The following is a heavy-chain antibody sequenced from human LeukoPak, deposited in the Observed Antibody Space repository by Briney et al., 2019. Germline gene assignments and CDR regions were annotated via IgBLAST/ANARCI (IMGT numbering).Heavy chain of an antibody. V-gene: IGHV3-11*04. CDR1: GFSSSDYY. CDR3: ARDECSSTSCYTRGAFDI. CDR2: ISSSGSTI. Sequence: PGGSLRLSCAASGFSSSDYYMSWIRQPPGKGLEWVSYISSSGSTIYYADSVKGRFTISRDNAKNSLYLQMNSLRAEDTAVYYCARDECSSTSCYTRGAFDIWGQGTMVTVSS. D-gene: IGHD2-2*02. J-gene: IGHJ3*02.